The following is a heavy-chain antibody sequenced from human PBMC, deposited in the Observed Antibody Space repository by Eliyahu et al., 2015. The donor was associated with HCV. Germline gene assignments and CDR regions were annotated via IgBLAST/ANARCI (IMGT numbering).Heavy chain of an antibody. CDR1: GFTVSSNY. V-gene: IGHV3-53*01. Sequence: EVQLVESGGGLIQPGGSLRLSCAASGFTVSSNYMSWVRQAPGKGLEWVSVIYSGGSTYYADSVKGRFTISRDNSKNTLYLQMNSLRAEDTAVYYCASHDYSNYAWFDPWGQGTLVTVSS. CDR3: ASHDYSNYAWFDP. CDR2: IYSGGST. J-gene: IGHJ5*02. D-gene: IGHD4-11*01.